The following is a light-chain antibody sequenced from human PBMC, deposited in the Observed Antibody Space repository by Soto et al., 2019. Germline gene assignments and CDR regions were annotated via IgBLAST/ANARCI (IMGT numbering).Light chain of an antibody. Sequence: DIQMTQSPSTLSASVGDRVTITCRASRSISNWLAWYQQRPGIAPKLLIFDASILQSGVPSRFSGSGSGTEFTLSISRPQTDDFATYYCLQDYNYPRTFGQGTKVDIK. J-gene: IGKJ1*01. CDR3: LQDYNYPRT. CDR2: DAS. V-gene: IGKV1-5*01. CDR1: RSISNW.